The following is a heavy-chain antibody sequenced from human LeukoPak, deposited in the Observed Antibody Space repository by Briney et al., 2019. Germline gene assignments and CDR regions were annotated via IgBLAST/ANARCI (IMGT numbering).Heavy chain of an antibody. Sequence: GGSLRLSCEASGFTFSSYWMHWVRQAPGKGLVWVSGTNGDGSTTDYADSVRGRFTISRDNAKNTLYLQLHSLRDEDTAVYYCIRGSAGWAYWGQGTLVTVSS. CDR1: GFTFSSYW. D-gene: IGHD6-19*01. CDR2: TNGDGSTT. V-gene: IGHV3-74*01. J-gene: IGHJ4*02. CDR3: IRGSAGWAY.